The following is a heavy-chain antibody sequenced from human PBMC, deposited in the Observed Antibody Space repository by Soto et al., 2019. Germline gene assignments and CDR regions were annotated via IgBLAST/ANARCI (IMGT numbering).Heavy chain of an antibody. CDR2: IIPILGIA. J-gene: IGHJ4*02. Sequence: QVQLVQSGAEVKKPGSSVKVSCKASGGTFSSYTISWVRQAPGQGLEWMGRIIPILGIANYAQKFQGRVTITADKSPSTAYIEMSSLRSENTDVYYCARDLTPYYYDSSGYYATGYWGQGTLVTVSS. V-gene: IGHV1-69*08. CDR1: GGTFSSYT. CDR3: ARDLTPYYYDSSGYYATGY. D-gene: IGHD3-22*01.